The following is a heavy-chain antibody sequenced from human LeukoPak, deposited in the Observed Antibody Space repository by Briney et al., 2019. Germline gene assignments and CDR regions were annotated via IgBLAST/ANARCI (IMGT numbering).Heavy chain of an antibody. CDR3: ARHPYHYGSGRDFDY. J-gene: IGHJ4*02. Sequence: SETLSLTCTVSGGSISSYYWSWIRQPPGKGLEWIGYIYYSGSTNYNPSLKSRVTISVDTSKNQFSLKLSSVTAADTAVYYCARHPYHYGSGRDFDYWGQGTLVTVSS. CDR1: GGSISSYY. D-gene: IGHD3-10*01. V-gene: IGHV4-59*08. CDR2: IYYSGST.